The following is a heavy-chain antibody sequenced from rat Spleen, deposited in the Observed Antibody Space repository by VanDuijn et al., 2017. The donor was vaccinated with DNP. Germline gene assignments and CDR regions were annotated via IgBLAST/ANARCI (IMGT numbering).Heavy chain of an antibody. D-gene: IGHD3-8*01. CDR3: TSNPHIRTAAPFDY. J-gene: IGHJ2*01. V-gene: IGHV5-31*01. CDR1: GFIFSNYW. CDR2: ITYDSRAT. Sequence: EVQLVESGGGPVQPGRSLKLSCVASGFIFSNYWMTWIRQAPGKGLEWVASITYDSRATYYRDSVEGRFTISRDNAKNTLYLQMNSLRSEDTATYFFTSNPHIRTAAPFDYWGQGVMVTVSS.